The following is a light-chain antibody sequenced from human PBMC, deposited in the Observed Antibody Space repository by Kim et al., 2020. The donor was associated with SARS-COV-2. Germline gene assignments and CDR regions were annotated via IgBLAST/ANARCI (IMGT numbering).Light chain of an antibody. J-gene: IGLJ2*01. CDR2: GKN. Sequence: SSELTQDPAVSVALGQTVRITCQGDSPRSYYATWYQQKPGQAPIVVIYGKNNRPSGIPDRFSGSSSGDTASLTITGTQAGDEADYYCNSRGSNDNVPFGG. V-gene: IGLV3-19*01. CDR3: NSRGSNDNVP. CDR1: SPRSYY.